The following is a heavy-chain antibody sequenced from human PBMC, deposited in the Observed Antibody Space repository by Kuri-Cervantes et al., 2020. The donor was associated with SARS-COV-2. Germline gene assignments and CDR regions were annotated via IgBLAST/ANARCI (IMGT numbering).Heavy chain of an antibody. CDR2: IYTSGST. J-gene: IGHJ3*02. V-gene: IGHV4-61*02. CDR3: ARGRADI. Sequence: SETLSLTCTVSGGSISSGSYYWSWIRQPAGKGLEWIGRIYTSGSTNYSPSLKSRVTISVDTSKNQFSLKLSSVTAADTAVYYCARGRADIWGQGTMVTVSS. CDR1: GGSISSGSYY.